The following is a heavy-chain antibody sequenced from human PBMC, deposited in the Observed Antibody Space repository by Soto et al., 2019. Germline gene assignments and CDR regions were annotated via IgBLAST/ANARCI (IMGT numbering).Heavy chain of an antibody. J-gene: IGHJ6*02. V-gene: IGHV1-69*12. CDR1: GGTFSSYA. D-gene: IGHD6-6*01. CDR3: ARGRRYSSSSSSYYGMDV. Sequence: QVQLVQSGAEVKKPGSSVKVSCKASGGTFSSYAISWVRQAPGQGLEWMGGIIPIFGTANYAQKFQGRVTITADESTSTAYMELISLRSEDTAVYYCARGRRYSSSSSSYYGMDVWGQGTTVTVSS. CDR2: IIPIFGTA.